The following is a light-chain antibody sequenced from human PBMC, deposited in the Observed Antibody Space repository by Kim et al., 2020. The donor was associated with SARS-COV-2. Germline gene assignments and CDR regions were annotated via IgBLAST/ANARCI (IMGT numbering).Light chain of an antibody. Sequence: RATINCKSSQTILYDANNRDSLAWYQHKSGQPPKLLMYWASTRAAGVPDRFTGSGSGTDFTLTISSLQDEDVAVYYCQQYYSTPPSFGQGTKLEI. V-gene: IGKV4-1*01. CDR2: WAS. CDR3: QQYYSTPPS. CDR1: QTILYDANNRDS. J-gene: IGKJ2*03.